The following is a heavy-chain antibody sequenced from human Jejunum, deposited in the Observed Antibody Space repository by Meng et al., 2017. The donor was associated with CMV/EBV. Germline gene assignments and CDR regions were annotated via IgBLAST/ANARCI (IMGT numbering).Heavy chain of an antibody. D-gene: IGHD3-3*01. V-gene: IGHV3-21*01. J-gene: IGHJ6*02. CDR1: GLSFTTDP. CDR3: ARGSDFRYGIPV. Sequence: SGLSFTTDPMIWVRQAPGRELEWVASISGRASFMYYADSLKGRFSISRDGAKNSVYLQMNSLRAEDTATYYCARGSDFRYGIPVWGQGTTVTVSS. CDR2: ISGRASFM.